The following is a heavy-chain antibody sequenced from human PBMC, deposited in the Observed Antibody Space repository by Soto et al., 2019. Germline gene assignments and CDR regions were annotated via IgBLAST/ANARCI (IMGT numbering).Heavy chain of an antibody. Sequence: ASVKVSCKASGYTFTSYGISWVRQAPGQGLEWMGWISAYNDNTNYAQKLQGRVTMTTDTSTSTAYMELRSLRSDDTAVYYCARGVAGYCSGGSCYSRGVAFDYWGQGTLVTV. CDR3: ARGVAGYCSGGSCYSRGVAFDY. J-gene: IGHJ4*02. CDR2: ISAYNDNT. D-gene: IGHD2-15*01. V-gene: IGHV1-18*01. CDR1: GYTFTSYG.